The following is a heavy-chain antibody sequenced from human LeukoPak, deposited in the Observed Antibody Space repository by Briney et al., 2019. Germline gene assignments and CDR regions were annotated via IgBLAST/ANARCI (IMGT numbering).Heavy chain of an antibody. CDR3: SRDSLSSCGGDCYSGLDV. D-gene: IGHD2-21*02. V-gene: IGHV3-74*01. CDR2: IKSDGSST. CDR1: GFTFSNYW. Sequence: PGRSLRLSCAASGFTFSNYWMHWVRQAPGDALMWVSRIKSDGSSTTYADSVKGRFTISRDNAKNTLYLQMNSLRAEDTAVYYCSRDSLSSCGGDCYSGLDVWGQGTTVTVSS. J-gene: IGHJ6*01.